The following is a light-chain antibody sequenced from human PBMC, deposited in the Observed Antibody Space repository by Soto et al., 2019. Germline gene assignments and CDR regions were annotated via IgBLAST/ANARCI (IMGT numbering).Light chain of an antibody. J-gene: IGKJ1*01. Sequence: EIVMSQYPPTLSVSPGERATLSFRASQSVSSNLAWYQQKPGQAPRLLIYGASNRATGIPDRFSGSGSGTDFTLTISRLEPEDFAVYYCQHYGSSGTFGQGTKVDIK. CDR3: QHYGSSGT. CDR1: QSVSSN. V-gene: IGKV3-20*01. CDR2: GAS.